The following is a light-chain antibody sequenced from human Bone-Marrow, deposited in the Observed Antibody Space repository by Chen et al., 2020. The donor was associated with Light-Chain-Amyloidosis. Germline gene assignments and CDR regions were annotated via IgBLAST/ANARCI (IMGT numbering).Light chain of an antibody. J-gene: IGKJ4*01. Sequence: ERVLTQSPATLSLSPGERATLSCRASQSVSSYLAWFQQKPGQAPRLLIYDASNRATGIPGRFSGSGSGTDFTLTISSLEPEDFAVYYCQQRSNWRVTFGGGTKVEIK. CDR2: DAS. CDR1: QSVSSY. V-gene: IGKV3-11*01. CDR3: QQRSNWRVT.